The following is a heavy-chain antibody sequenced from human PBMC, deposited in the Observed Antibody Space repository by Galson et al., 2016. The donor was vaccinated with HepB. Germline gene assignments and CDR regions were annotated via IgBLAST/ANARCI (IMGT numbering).Heavy chain of an antibody. V-gene: IGHV3-33*01. J-gene: IGHJ6*03. Sequence: SLRLSCAASGFIFSTNGMHWVRQAPGKGLDWVAVIWNDGSEKYYADSVKGRFTISRDNSKNTLYLQMNSLRAEDTAVYYCAREGIPVEHSPTPYYRDVWGKGTTVTVSS. D-gene: IGHD2-2*01. CDR1: GFIFSTNG. CDR3: AREGIPVEHSPTPYYRDV. CDR2: IWNDGSEK.